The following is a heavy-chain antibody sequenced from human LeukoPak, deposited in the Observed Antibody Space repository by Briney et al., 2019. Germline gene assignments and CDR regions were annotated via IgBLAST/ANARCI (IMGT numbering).Heavy chain of an antibody. CDR1: RFTFSRYY. J-gene: IGHJ4*02. D-gene: IGHD3-22*01. V-gene: IGHV3-11*01. CDR2: MSGNGDSI. Sequence: GGSLRLSCTASRFTFSRYYMSWVRQPPGKGLEWVAYMSGNGDSIFYADSVNGRFTISRDNANNLLSLQMNSLRADDTAIYYCVKGATMTNWGQGTLVTVSS. CDR3: VKGATMTN.